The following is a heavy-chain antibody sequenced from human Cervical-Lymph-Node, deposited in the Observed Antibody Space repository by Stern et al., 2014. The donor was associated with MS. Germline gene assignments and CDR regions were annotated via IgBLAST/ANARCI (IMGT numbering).Heavy chain of an antibody. D-gene: IGHD3-10*01. J-gene: IGHJ4*02. CDR3: ARSYGSGSYYDY. V-gene: IGHV4-39*01. CDR2: IYYTGGT. CDR1: GGSISSSTYY. Sequence: QLQLQESGPGLVKPSETLSLTCTVSGGSISSSTYYWGWIRQPPGKGLEWIGSIYYTGGTYNNPSLTSRLTISVDTSKNQFSLKLSSVTAADTAVYYCARSYGSGSYYDYWGQGTLVTVSS.